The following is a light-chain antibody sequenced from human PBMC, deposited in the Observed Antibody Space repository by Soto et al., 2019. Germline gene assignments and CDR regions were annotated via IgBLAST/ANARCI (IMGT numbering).Light chain of an antibody. CDR1: NIGSKS. V-gene: IGLV3-21*04. Sequence: SYELTQAPSVSVAPGKTARITCGGNNIGSKSVHWYQQKPGRAPVLVIYYNIDRPSGIPERFSGSNSGNTATLTISRVEAGDEADYYCQVWDSSSDHVVFGGGTKLTVL. J-gene: IGLJ2*01. CDR2: YNI. CDR3: QVWDSSSDHVV.